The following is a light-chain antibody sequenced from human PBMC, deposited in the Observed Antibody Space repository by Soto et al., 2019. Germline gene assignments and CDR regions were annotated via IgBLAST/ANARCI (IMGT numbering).Light chain of an antibody. CDR3: QQRSNWPR. Sequence: EIVLTQSPATLSLSPGERATLSCRASQSVSSYLACYQQKPGQAPRLLIYDASNRATGIPARFSGSGSGTDFTLTISSLEPEEFAVYYCQQRSNWPRFGQGTKLEIK. J-gene: IGKJ2*01. CDR2: DAS. CDR1: QSVSSY. V-gene: IGKV3-11*01.